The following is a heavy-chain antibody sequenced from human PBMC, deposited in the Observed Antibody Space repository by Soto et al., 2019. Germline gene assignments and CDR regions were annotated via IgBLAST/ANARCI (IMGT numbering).Heavy chain of an antibody. V-gene: IGHV3-11*05. CDR1: GLSFSDYY. CDR3: STGPRRLSH. CDR2: ISGSSSYI. J-gene: IGHJ4*02. Sequence: QVQLVQSGGGLVKPGESLRLSCTTSGLSFSDYYMSWIRLAPGKGLESLSYISGSSSYIKYADSVKGRFTISRDNAKKSVYLQMNSLRAEDTAVYYCSTGPRRLSHWGQGTPVIVS.